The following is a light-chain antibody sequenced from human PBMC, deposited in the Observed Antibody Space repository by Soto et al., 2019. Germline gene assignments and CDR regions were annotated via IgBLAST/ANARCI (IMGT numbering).Light chain of an antibody. CDR2: DVT. CDR1: SSDVGGYDY. V-gene: IGLV2-11*01. Sequence: QSALTQPRSVSGSPGRSVTISCTGTSSDVGGYDYVSWYQQHPGKAPKLMIYDVTKRPSGVPDRFSGSRSGNTASLTISGLQAEDDADYYCCSYAGTYTFYVFGTGTKLTVL. J-gene: IGLJ1*01. CDR3: CSYAGTYTFYV.